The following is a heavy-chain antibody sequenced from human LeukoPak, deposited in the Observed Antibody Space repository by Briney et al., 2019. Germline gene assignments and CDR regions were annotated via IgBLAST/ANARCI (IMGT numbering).Heavy chain of an antibody. V-gene: IGHV3-23*01. D-gene: IGHD3-9*01. Sequence: GGSLRLSCAASGFTFSNYAMSWVRQAPGKGLEWVSAITGGGSGIYYADSMKSRFSISRDNSKNTLYLQINSLRAEDTAVYYCAKWGDYDVLTGYYVSDYWGQGTLVTVSS. CDR2: ITGGGSGI. J-gene: IGHJ4*02. CDR3: AKWGDYDVLTGYYVSDY. CDR1: GFTFSNYA.